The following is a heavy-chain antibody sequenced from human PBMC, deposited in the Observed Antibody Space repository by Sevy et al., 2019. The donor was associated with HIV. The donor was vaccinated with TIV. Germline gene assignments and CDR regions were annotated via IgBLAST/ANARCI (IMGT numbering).Heavy chain of an antibody. CDR2: FSFGCGKI. D-gene: IGHD2-2*01. CDR3: AREGCSKPHDY. V-gene: IGHV3-23*01. J-gene: IGHJ4*02. Sequence: GGSLRLSCAASGFTFSNYAMSWVRQAPGKGLEWVSTFSFGCGKINYADSVKGRFTISTDNSKNTLYLQMNSLRAEDTDLYYCAREGCSKPHDYWGQGTLVTVSS. CDR1: GFTFSNYA.